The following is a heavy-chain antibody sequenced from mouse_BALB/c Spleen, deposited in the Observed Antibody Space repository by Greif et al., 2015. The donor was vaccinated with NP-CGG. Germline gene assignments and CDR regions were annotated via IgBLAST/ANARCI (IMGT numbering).Heavy chain of an antibody. CDR2: IDPYNGGT. CDR1: GYAFTSYN. J-gene: IGHJ1*01. CDR3: ARTRPRNYAYWYFDV. V-gene: IGHV1S135*01. D-gene: IGHD2-1*01. Sequence: EVQLQQSGSELVKPGASVKVSCKASGYAFTSYNMYWAKQSHGKSLEWIGYIDPYNGGTSYNQKFKGKATLTVDKSSSTAYMHLNSLTSEDSAVYYCARTRPRNYAYWYFDVWGAGTTVTVSS.